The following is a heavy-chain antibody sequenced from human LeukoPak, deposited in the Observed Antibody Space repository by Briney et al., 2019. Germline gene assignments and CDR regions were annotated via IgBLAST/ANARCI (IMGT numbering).Heavy chain of an antibody. J-gene: IGHJ4*02. CDR1: GFTFSGSA. V-gene: IGHV3-73*01. CDR2: IRSKANSYAT. D-gene: IGHD3-10*01. Sequence: PGGSLRLSSAASGFTFSGSAMHWDRQASGKGLAWVGRIRSKANSYATAYAASVKARFTISREDSKNTAYLQMNSLKTEDTAVYYCTRHLDYYGSESYEYYDNWGQGTLVTVSS. CDR3: TRHLDYYGSESYEYYDN.